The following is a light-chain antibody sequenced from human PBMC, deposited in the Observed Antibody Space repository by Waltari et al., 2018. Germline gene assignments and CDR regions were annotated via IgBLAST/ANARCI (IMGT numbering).Light chain of an antibody. V-gene: IGKV1-8*01. CDR2: ATS. CDR1: QGVSSS. Sequence: AIRMTQSPSSFSASIGDRVTITFRESQGVSSSLAWYKQKPGKAPKLLIFATSTLQSGVPSRFSGSGSGTEFTLTVSCLQSEDFATYYCQQYYSYPYTFGQGTKLEIK. CDR3: QQYYSYPYT. J-gene: IGKJ2*01.